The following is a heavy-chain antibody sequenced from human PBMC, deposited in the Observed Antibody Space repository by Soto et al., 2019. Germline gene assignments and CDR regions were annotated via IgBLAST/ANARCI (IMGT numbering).Heavy chain of an antibody. CDR3: AREITGTREYYYGMDV. J-gene: IGHJ6*02. V-gene: IGHV1-18*04. CDR2: ISAYNGNT. CDR1: GYTFTSYG. D-gene: IGHD1-20*01. Sequence: ASVKVSCKASGYTFTSYGTSWVRQAPGQGLEWMGWISAYNGNTNYAQKLQGRVTMTTDTSTSTAYMELRSLRSDDTAVYYCAREITGTREYYYGMDVWGQGTTVTVSS.